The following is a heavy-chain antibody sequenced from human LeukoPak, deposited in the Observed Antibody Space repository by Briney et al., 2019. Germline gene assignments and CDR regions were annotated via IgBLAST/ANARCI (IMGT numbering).Heavy chain of an antibody. Sequence: SETLSLTCTVSGGSISSSSFYWGWIRQPPGKGLEWIGSIYYTGSTYYNPSLKSRVTISVDTSKNQFSLKLSSVTAADTALYYCARGTEWELRGWGQGTLVTVSS. D-gene: IGHD1-26*01. CDR1: GGSISSSSFY. CDR3: ARGTEWELRG. V-gene: IGHV4-39*07. J-gene: IGHJ4*02. CDR2: IYYTGST.